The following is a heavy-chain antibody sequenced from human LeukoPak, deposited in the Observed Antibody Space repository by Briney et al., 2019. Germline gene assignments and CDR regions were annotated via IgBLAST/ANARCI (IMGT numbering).Heavy chain of an antibody. Sequence: ASVKVSCKASGYTFTGYYMHWVRQAPGQGLEWMGWINPNSGGTNYAQKFQGRVTMTRDMSTSTVYMELSSLRSEDTAVYYCARGYYDILTGYGWFDPWGQGTLVTVSS. CDR3: ARGYYDILTGYGWFDP. V-gene: IGHV1-2*02. CDR1: GYTFTGYY. D-gene: IGHD3-9*01. CDR2: INPNSGGT. J-gene: IGHJ5*02.